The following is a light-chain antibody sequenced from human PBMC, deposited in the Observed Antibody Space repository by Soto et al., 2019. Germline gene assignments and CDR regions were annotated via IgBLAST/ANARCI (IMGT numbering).Light chain of an antibody. V-gene: IGLV1-40*01. Sequence: QSVLTQPPSVSGAPGQRVTISCTGSSSNIGAGYDVHWYKQLPGTAPKLLIYGNSNRPSGVPDRFSGSKSGTSASLAITGLQAEDEGDYYCQSYDSSLSVVFGGGTKVTVL. CDR3: QSYDSSLSVV. CDR2: GNS. J-gene: IGLJ2*01. CDR1: SSNIGAGYD.